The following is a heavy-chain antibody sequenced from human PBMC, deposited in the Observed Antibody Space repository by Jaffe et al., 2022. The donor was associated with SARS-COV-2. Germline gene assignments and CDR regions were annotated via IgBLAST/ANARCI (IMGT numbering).Heavy chain of an antibody. V-gene: IGHV1-46*02. CDR3: ASGYYGSGSSVAL. Sequence: QVQLVQSGAEVKKPGASVKVSCKASGYTFNSYYIHWVRQAPGQGLEWMGMINPSGDTTTYAQKLQGRVTVTRDTSTSTVYMEMSSLRSEDTAVYYCASGYYGSGSSVALWGQGTLVTVSS. D-gene: IGHD3-10*01. CDR1: GYTFNSYY. J-gene: IGHJ4*02. CDR2: INPSGDTT.